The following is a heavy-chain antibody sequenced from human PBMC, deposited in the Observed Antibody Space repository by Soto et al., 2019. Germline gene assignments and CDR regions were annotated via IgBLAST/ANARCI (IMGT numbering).Heavy chain of an antibody. D-gene: IGHD6-19*01. V-gene: IGHV5-51*01. CDR3: ARQSDSSGWYLFDY. CDR1: GYSLTSYW. J-gene: IGHJ4*02. Sequence: GESLKISCKGSGYSLTSYWIDWVRQMPGKGLEWMGIIYPGDSDTRYSPSFQGQVTISADKSISTAYLQWSSLKASDTAMYYCARQSDSSGWYLFDYWGQGTLVTVSS. CDR2: IYPGDSDT.